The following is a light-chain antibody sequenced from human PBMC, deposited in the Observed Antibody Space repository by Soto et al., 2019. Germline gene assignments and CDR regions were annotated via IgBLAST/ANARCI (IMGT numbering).Light chain of an antibody. CDR3: QQYNNWPKT. J-gene: IGKJ1*01. CDR2: GAS. Sequence: EIEMTQSPATLSVSPGERATLSCRASQSVGSNLAWYQQKPGQAPRLLIYGASNRATGIPARFSGSGSGTEFTLTISSLQSEDFAVYYCQQYNNWPKTFGQGTKVDIK. CDR1: QSVGSN. V-gene: IGKV3-15*01.